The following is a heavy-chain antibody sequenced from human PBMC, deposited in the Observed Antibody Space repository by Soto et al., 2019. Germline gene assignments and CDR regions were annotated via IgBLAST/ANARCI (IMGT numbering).Heavy chain of an antibody. D-gene: IGHD1-26*01. J-gene: IGHJ5*02. CDR3: ATTSGSYGSFDP. V-gene: IGHV3-11*06. CDR1: GFTFSDYY. Sequence: QVQLVESGGGLVKPGGSLRLSCAASGFTFSDYYMSWIRQAPGKGLEWVSYISSSSSYTNYADSVKGRFTISRDNAKNSLYLQMNSLRAEDTAVYYCATTSGSYGSFDPWGQGTLVTVSS. CDR2: ISSSSSYT.